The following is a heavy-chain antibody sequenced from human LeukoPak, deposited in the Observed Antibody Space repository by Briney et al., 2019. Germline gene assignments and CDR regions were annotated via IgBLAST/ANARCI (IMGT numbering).Heavy chain of an antibody. J-gene: IGHJ4*02. CDR3: ARHGSSYSFDY. V-gene: IGHV4-59*08. CDR2: IYYGGSA. CDR1: GGSVGSYY. Sequence: SETLSLSCTVSGGSVGSYYWRWIRQSPGKGLEWIGYIYYGGSANYNPSLKSRATISIDRSKNQFSLKLSSLTAADTAVYYCARHGSSYSFDYWGQGTLVTDSS. D-gene: IGHD6-13*01.